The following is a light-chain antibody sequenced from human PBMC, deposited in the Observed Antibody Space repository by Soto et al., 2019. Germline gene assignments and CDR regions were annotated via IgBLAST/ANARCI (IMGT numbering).Light chain of an antibody. CDR1: QTIINW. Sequence: DIQMTQSPSTLSASVGDRVTITCRASQTIINWLAWYQQKPGKAPKLLIYDASSLESGVPSRFRGSRSGTEFTLTIISLQPDDFATYYCQQYNTYPSFGPGTKVHI. J-gene: IGKJ3*01. CDR2: DAS. V-gene: IGKV1-5*01. CDR3: QQYNTYPS.